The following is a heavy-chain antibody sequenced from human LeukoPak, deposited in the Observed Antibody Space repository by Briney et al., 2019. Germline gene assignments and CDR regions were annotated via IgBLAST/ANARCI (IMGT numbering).Heavy chain of an antibody. J-gene: IGHJ6*02. CDR2: INGGGYTT. D-gene: IGHD3-16*01. Sequence: GGSLRLSCAASGFTFSSYAMSWVRQAPGKGLEWVSAINGGGYTTYYADSVKGRFTISRDSSKDTLYLQMNSLRAEDTAVYYCAVFRGYFYAMDVWGQGTTVTVSS. CDR1: GFTFSSYA. V-gene: IGHV3-23*01. CDR3: AVFRGYFYAMDV.